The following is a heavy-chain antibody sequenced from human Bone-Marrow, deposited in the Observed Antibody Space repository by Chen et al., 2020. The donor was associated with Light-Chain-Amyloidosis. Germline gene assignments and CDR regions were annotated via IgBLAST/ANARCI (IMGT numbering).Heavy chain of an antibody. D-gene: IGHD3-10*01. CDR2: IKEDGSEK. CDR1: EFTFSSYW. J-gene: IGHJ4*02. V-gene: IGHV3-7*03. Sequence: EVQLVESGGGLVQPGGSLRLSCAASEFTFSSYWMSWVRQAPGKGLEWVANIKEDGSEKYYVDSVMGRFTISRDNAKDSLYLQMTSLRPEDTAVYYCTTSSGGDWGQGTLVTVSS. CDR3: TTSSGGD.